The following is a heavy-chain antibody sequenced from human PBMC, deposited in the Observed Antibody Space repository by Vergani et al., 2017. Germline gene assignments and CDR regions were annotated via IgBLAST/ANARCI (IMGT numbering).Heavy chain of an antibody. CDR3: AKAYSSGWYYFDY. CDR2: ISGSGGSK. J-gene: IGHJ4*02. D-gene: IGHD6-19*01. V-gene: IGHV3-23*01. CDR1: GFTFSSYA. Sequence: EVQMMESGGGLVQPGGSLRLSCAASGFTFSSYAMSWVRQAPGKGLEWVSGISGSGGSKYNADSVKGRFTISRDNSKSTLYLQMNSLRAEDTAVYYCAKAYSSGWYYFDYWGQGTLVTVSS.